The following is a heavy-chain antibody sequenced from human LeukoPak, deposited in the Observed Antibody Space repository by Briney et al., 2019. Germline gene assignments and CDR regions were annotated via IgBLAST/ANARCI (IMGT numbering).Heavy chain of an antibody. Sequence: PGGSLRLSCAGSGFTFSSYEMNWVRQAPGKGLEWVSYISSSGSTIYYADSVKGRFTISRDNAKNSLYLQMNSLRAEDTAVYYCARDGYCSSTSCYGADYYYYYVDVWGKGTTVTVSS. CDR2: ISSSGSTI. CDR3: ARDGYCSSTSCYGADYYYYYVDV. CDR1: GFTFSSYE. V-gene: IGHV3-48*03. J-gene: IGHJ6*03. D-gene: IGHD2-2*03.